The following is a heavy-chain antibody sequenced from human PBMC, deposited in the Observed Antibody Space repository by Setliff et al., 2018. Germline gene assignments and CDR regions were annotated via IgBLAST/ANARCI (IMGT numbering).Heavy chain of an antibody. Sequence: GGSLRLSCAASGFTVSSNYMSWVRQAPGKGLEWVARTRNKVNNYSTMYAASVGGRFTISRDDSKNSLYLQMNSLKTEDTAVYYCAVSGINDPLSYWGQGTLVTVSS. J-gene: IGHJ4*02. V-gene: IGHV3-72*01. CDR3: AVSGINDPLSY. CDR2: TRNKVNNYST. CDR1: GFTVSSNY. D-gene: IGHD2-15*01.